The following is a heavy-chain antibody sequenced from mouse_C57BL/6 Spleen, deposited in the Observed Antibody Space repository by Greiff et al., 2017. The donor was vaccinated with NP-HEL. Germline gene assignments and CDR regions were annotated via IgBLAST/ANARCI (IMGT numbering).Heavy chain of an antibody. Sequence: EVMLVESEGGLVQPGSSMKLSCTASGFTFSDYYMAWVRQVPEKGLEWVANINYDGSSTYYLDSLKSRFIISRDNAKNILYLQMSSLKSEDTATYYCARVDYYYFDYWGQGTTLTVSS. CDR2: INYDGSST. J-gene: IGHJ2*01. D-gene: IGHD2-4*01. V-gene: IGHV5-16*01. CDR1: GFTFSDYY. CDR3: ARVDYYYFDY.